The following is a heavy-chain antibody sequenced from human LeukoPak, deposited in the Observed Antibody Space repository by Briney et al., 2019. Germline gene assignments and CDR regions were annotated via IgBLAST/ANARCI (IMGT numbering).Heavy chain of an antibody. V-gene: IGHV4-39*01. J-gene: IGHJ4*02. Sequence: NSSETLSLTCTVSGGSISSSSYYWGWIRQPPGKGLEWIGNIYYTGSSYYNPSLKSRVTISVDTSKNPFSLKLSSVTAADTAVYYCARAAAWRLLNYFDNWGQGTLVTVSS. CDR1: GGSISSSSYY. CDR3: ARAAAWRLLNYFDN. CDR2: IYYTGSS. D-gene: IGHD3-22*01.